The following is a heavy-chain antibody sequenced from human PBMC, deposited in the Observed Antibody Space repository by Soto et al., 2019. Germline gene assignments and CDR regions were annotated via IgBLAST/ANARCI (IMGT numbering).Heavy chain of an antibody. J-gene: IGHJ4*02. Sequence: QVQLVESGGGVVQPGTSLRLSCAASGFLFSRFGMHWVRQAPGKGLEWVAVIVHHGGRKDYADSVRGRFTISRDNSRNTLFLEMRSLRVEDTAIYYCARDDEYDDNGLDYWGQGTLVTVSS. CDR3: ARDDEYDDNGLDY. CDR2: IVHHGGRK. CDR1: GFLFSRFG. D-gene: IGHD1-1*01. V-gene: IGHV3-33*01.